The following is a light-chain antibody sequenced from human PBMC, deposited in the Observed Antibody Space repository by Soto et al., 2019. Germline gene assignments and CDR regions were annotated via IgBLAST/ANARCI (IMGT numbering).Light chain of an antibody. CDR3: QGAKSRPVS. CDR2: VAS. CDR1: QDIGSL. Sequence: IKMYHSPSSVSASVGDRVTITCRASQDIGSLLAWYQHKPEKVPKLLIYVASILQCGVPSRFSGSWSGTDFTLTMYNRQSDDFATCYSQGAKSRPVSFAQGTLLEFK. V-gene: IGKV1D-12*01. J-gene: IGKJ5*01.